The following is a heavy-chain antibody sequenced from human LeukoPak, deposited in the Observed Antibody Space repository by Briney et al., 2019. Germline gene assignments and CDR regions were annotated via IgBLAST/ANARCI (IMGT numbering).Heavy chain of an antibody. CDR3: AKGTTVIRGGWFDP. CDR2: ISNSGGST. CDR1: GFTFSNYA. V-gene: IGHV3-23*01. D-gene: IGHD4-17*01. J-gene: IGHJ5*02. Sequence: GGSLRLSCAASGFTFSNYAMSWVRQAPGRGLEWVSTISNSGGSTYCADSVKGRFTISRDNSKNTLYLQMNSLRAEDTAVYYCAKGTTVIRGGWFDPWGQGTLVTVSS.